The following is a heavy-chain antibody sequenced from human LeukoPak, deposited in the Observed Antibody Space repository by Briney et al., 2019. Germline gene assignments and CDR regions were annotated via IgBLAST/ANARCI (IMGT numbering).Heavy chain of an antibody. Sequence: GGSLRLSCAASGFTFRGYAMYWVRQAPGKGLEWVAVISYDGSKKYYTDSVKGRFTISRDNSKNTLYLQMNSLRAEDTAMYYCARENGWSYCDYWGQGTLVTVSS. CDR1: GFTFRGYA. D-gene: IGHD6-19*01. J-gene: IGHJ4*02. CDR3: ARENGWSYCDY. V-gene: IGHV3-30*04. CDR2: ISYDGSKK.